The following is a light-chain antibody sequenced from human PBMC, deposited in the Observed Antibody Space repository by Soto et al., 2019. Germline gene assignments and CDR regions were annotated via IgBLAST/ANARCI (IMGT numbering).Light chain of an antibody. CDR3: SSYTAYTTLWV. J-gene: IGLJ3*02. CDR2: GVS. Sequence: ALTQPASVSGSPGQSITISCTGTASDIGNYNYVSWYQQHPGKAPKLIIYGVSNRPSGVSNRFSGSKSGNAASLTISGLQAEDEADYYCSSYTAYTTLWVFGGGTK. CDR1: ASDIGNYNY. V-gene: IGLV2-14*01.